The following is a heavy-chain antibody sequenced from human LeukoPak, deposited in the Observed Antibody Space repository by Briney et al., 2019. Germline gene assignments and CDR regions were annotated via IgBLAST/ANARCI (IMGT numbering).Heavy chain of an antibody. D-gene: IGHD2-15*01. CDR1: GYTFTNYG. Sequence: ASVKVSCKASGYTFTNYGISWVRQAPGQGLEWMGWISGYNGNTNYAQKLQGRVTMTTDTSTSTAYMELRSLRSDDTAVYYCARGKDLWGYCSGGSCYCFDYWGQGTLVTVSS. J-gene: IGHJ4*02. V-gene: IGHV1-18*01. CDR2: ISGYNGNT. CDR3: ARGKDLWGYCSGGSCYCFDY.